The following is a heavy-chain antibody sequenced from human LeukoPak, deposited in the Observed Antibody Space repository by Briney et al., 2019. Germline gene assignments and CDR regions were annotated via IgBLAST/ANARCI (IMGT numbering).Heavy chain of an antibody. J-gene: IGHJ4*02. CDR3: ARGWGYCSSTSCYALDY. D-gene: IGHD2-2*01. Sequence: GGSLRLSCAASGFTFSSYSMNWVRQAPGKGLEWVSSISSSGSYIYYVDSVKGRFTISRDSAKNSLYLQMNSLRAEDTAVYYCARGWGYCSSTSCYALDYWGQGTLVTVSS. CDR1: GFTFSSYS. CDR2: ISSSGSYI. V-gene: IGHV3-21*01.